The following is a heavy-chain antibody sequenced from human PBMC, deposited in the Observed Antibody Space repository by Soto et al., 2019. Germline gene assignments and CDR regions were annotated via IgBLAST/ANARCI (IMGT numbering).Heavy chain of an antibody. Sequence: PSETLSLTCSVSGGSISSYYWSWIRQPAGKGLEWIGRIYTSGSTNYNPSLKSRVTMSVDTSKNQFSLKLSSVTAADTAVYYWARDRGCSSTSCYLDYWGQGTLVTVSS. CDR2: IYTSGST. CDR3: ARDRGCSSTSCYLDY. V-gene: IGHV4-4*07. CDR1: GGSISSYY. J-gene: IGHJ4*02. D-gene: IGHD2-2*01.